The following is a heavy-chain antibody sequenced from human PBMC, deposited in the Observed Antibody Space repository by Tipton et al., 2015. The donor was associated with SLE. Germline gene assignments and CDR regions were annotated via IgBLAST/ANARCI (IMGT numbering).Heavy chain of an antibody. J-gene: IGHJ4*02. Sequence: QLVQSGGGLVQPGRSLRLSCTGLGFNFGDYAMNWVRQAPGKGLEWVSSIGPSYINYADSVKGRFTISRDNAKNSLYLQINSLRAEDTAVYYCAREPAFPYYFDYWGQGTLVTVSS. V-gene: IGHV3-69-1*01. CDR1: GFNFGDYA. CDR2: IGPSYI. CDR3: AREPAFPYYFDY. D-gene: IGHD2-21*01.